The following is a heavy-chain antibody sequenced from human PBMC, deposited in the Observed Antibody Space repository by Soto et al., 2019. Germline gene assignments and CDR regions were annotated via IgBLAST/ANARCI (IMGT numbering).Heavy chain of an antibody. CDR3: AKDRASLVAADGYDY. Sequence: PGGSLRLSCAASGFTFSSYAMSWVRQAPGKGLEWVSAISGSGGSTYYADSVKGRFTISRDNSKNTLYLQMNSLRAEDTAVYYCAKDRASLVAADGYDYWGQGTLVTVSS. CDR2: ISGSGGST. D-gene: IGHD6-13*01. J-gene: IGHJ4*02. CDR1: GFTFSSYA. V-gene: IGHV3-23*01.